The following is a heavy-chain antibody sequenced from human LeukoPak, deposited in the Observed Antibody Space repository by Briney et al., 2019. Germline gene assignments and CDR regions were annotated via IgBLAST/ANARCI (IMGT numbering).Heavy chain of an antibody. D-gene: IGHD3-22*01. CDR2: IYTSGST. CDR1: GGSISNYY. CDR3: AREYYDSSGYLSGFAFDI. Sequence: PSETLSLTCTVSGGSISNYYWSWIRQPAGKGLEWIGRIYTSGSTNYNPSLKSRVTMSVDTSKNQFSLKLSSVTAADTAVYYCAREYYDSSGYLSGFAFDIWGQGTMVTVSS. V-gene: IGHV4-4*07. J-gene: IGHJ3*02.